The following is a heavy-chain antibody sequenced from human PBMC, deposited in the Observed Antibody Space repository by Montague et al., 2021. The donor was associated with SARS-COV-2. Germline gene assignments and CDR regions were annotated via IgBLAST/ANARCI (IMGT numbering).Heavy chain of an antibody. J-gene: IGHJ4*02. CDR3: ARWYYGSGSYPH. V-gene: IGHV4-38-2*01. CDR2: IYHSGGT. CDR1: GYSISSGYY. D-gene: IGHD3-10*01. Sequence: SETLSLTCSVSGYSISSGYYWGWIRQPPGKGLEWIGNIYHSGGTYYSPSLKSRVTVSVDTSKNQFSLRLSSVTAADTAVYYCARWYYGSGSYPHRVQGTRLTVS.